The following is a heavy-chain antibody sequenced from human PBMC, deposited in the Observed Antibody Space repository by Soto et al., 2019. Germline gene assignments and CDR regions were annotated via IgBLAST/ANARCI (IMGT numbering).Heavy chain of an antibody. J-gene: IGHJ4*01. CDR3: ARESDYYDSSGYFTNSIDY. D-gene: IGHD3-22*01. CDR1: GYTFTSYG. CDR2: ISAYNGNT. Sequence: QVQLVQSGAEVKKPGASVKVSCKASGYTFTSYGISWVRQAPGQGLEWMGWISAYNGNTNYAQKLQGRVTMTTDTSTSTAYMELRSLRSDDTAVYYCARESDYYDSSGYFTNSIDYWGHVSLVTVSS. V-gene: IGHV1-18*01.